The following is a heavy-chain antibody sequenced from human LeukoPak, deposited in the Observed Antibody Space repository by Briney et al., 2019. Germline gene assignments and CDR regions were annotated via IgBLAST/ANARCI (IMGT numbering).Heavy chain of an antibody. D-gene: IGHD6-19*01. J-gene: IGHJ4*02. CDR1: GGSISSYY. V-gene: IGHV4-4*07. Sequence: SETLSLTCTVSGGSISSYYWSWIRQPAGKGLEWIGRIYTSGSTNYNPSLKSRVTMSVDTSKNQFSLKLGSVTAADTAVYYCARGLYSSGWYGEVFDYWGQGTLVTVSS. CDR2: IYTSGST. CDR3: ARGLYSSGWYGEVFDY.